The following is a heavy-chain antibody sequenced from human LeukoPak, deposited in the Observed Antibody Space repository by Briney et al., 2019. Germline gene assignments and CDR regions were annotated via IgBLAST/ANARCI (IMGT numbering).Heavy chain of an antibody. J-gene: IGHJ4*02. CDR1: GGSISSSSYY. D-gene: IGHD1-26*01. Sequence: SETLSLTCTVSGGSISSSSYYWGWLRQPPGKGLEWIGSIYYSGSTYYNPSLKSRVTISVDTSKNQFSLKLSSVTAADTAVYYCARQYRGSYYVGTFDYWGQGTLVTVSS. CDR3: ARQYRGSYYVGTFDY. CDR2: IYYSGST. V-gene: IGHV4-39*01.